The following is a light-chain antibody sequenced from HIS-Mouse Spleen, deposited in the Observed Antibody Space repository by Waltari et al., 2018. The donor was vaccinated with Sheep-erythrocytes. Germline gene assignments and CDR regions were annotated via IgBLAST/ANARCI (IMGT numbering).Light chain of an antibody. CDR1: KLGDKY. Sequence: SYELTQPPSVSVSPGQTASITCSGDKLGDKYACWYQHKPGHSPVLVIYQDSKRPSGIPGRFSGSNSGNTATLTISGTQAMDEADYYCQAWDSSTVVFGGGTKLTVL. CDR3: QAWDSSTVV. V-gene: IGLV3-1*01. CDR2: QDS. J-gene: IGLJ2*01.